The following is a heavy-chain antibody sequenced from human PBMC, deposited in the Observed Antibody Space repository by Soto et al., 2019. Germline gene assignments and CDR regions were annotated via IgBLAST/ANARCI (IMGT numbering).Heavy chain of an antibody. Sequence: QVQLVQSGAEVKKPGASVKVSCKASGCTVTAYYVHWVRQAPGQGLEWMGWINPNSGGTNYAQKFQGWVTMTRDTSISTVYMELSRLRFDDTAVYYCARMIAASGHYGMDVWGQGTTVTVSS. D-gene: IGHD6-13*01. CDR2: INPNSGGT. CDR3: ARMIAASGHYGMDV. J-gene: IGHJ6*02. V-gene: IGHV1-2*04. CDR1: GCTVTAYY.